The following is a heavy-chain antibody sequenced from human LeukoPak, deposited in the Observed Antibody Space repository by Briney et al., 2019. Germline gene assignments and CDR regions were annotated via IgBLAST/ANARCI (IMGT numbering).Heavy chain of an antibody. Sequence: ASVKVSCKVSGYTPTALSMHWVRQAPGKGLEWMGGFDPEDGETMYAQKFQGRVTMTEDTSTDTAYMELSSLRSEDTAVYYCATDLGYYDSSGYYYKWFDPWGQGTLVTVSS. CDR1: GYTPTALS. J-gene: IGHJ5*02. CDR3: ATDLGYYDSSGYYYKWFDP. D-gene: IGHD3-22*01. CDR2: FDPEDGET. V-gene: IGHV1-24*01.